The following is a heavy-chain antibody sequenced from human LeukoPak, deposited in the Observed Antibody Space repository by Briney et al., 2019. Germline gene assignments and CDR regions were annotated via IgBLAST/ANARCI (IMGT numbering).Heavy chain of an antibody. CDR1: GFAFSSYP. D-gene: IGHD3-10*01. CDR2: ISYDGSKN. V-gene: IGHV3-30-3*01. Sequence: GGSLRLSCATSGFAFSSYPMHWVRQAPGKGLEWVAVISYDGSKNYHADSVKGRFTISRDNSKNTLYLQMNSLRPEDTAVYYCARGLYGLGSYYLGGVWGQGTLVTVSS. CDR3: ARGLYGLGSYYLGGV. J-gene: IGHJ4*02.